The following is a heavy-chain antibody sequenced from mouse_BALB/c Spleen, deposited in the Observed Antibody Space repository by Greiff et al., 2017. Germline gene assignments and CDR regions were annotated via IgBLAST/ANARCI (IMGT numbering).Heavy chain of an antibody. CDR2: ISYDGSN. CDR3: AREAVVNYFDY. D-gene: IGHD1-1*01. J-gene: IGHJ2*01. Sequence: ESGPGLVKPSQSLSLTCSVTGYSITSGYYWHWIRQFPGNKLEWMGYISYDGSNNYNPSLKNQISITRDTSKNQFFLKLNSVTTEDTATYYCAREAVVNYFDYWGQGTTLTVSS. CDR1: GYSITSGYY. V-gene: IGHV3-6*02.